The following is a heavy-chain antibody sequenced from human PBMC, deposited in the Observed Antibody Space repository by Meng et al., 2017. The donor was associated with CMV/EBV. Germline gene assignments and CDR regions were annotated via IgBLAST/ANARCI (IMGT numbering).Heavy chain of an antibody. Sequence: SVKVSCKASGGTFSSYAISWVRQAPGQGLEWMGGIIPIFGTANYAQKFQGRVTITTDESTSTAYMELRSLRSDDTAVYYCARGGVVVVTSDFDYWGQGTLVTVSS. J-gene: IGHJ4*02. CDR3: ARGGVVVVTSDFDY. CDR1: GGTFSSYA. V-gene: IGHV1-69*05. CDR2: IIPIFGTA. D-gene: IGHD3-22*01.